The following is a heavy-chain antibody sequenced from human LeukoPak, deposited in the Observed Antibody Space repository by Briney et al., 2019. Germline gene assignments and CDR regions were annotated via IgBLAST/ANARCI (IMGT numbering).Heavy chain of an antibody. CDR2: IYYSGST. D-gene: IGHD3-9*01. CDR1: GGSIRSYY. Sequence: PSETLSLTCTVSGGSIRSYYWSWVRQPPGKGLEWIGYIYYSGSTNNNPSLKSRVSISVDTSKNQFSLKLNSVTAADTAVYYCARHNYDILTGYPNYYMDVWGKGTTVTVSS. V-gene: IGHV4-59*08. CDR3: ARHNYDILTGYPNYYMDV. J-gene: IGHJ6*03.